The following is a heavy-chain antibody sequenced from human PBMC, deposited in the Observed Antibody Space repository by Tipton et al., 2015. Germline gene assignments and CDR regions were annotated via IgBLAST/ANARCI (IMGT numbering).Heavy chain of an antibody. CDR3: ARDLEHGMDV. V-gene: IGHV4-59*02. J-gene: IGHJ6*02. Sequence: TLSLTCTVSGDSVTYYYRSWIRQPPGKGLEWMGYISYSGSTHYNPSLKSRVSISLDTSKNHFSLSLTSVTAADTAIYYCARDLEHGMDVWGQGTTVTVSS. CDR2: ISYSGST. CDR1: GDSVTYYY. D-gene: IGHD5-24*01.